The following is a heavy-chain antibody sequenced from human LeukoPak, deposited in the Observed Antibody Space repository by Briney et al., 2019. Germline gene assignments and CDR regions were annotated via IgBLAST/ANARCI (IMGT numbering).Heavy chain of an antibody. V-gene: IGHV4-59*01. J-gene: IGHJ4*02. D-gene: IGHD2-2*02. CDR1: GGSISSYY. Sequence: PSETLSLTCTVSGGSISSYYWSWTRQPPGKGLEWIGYIYYSGSTNYNPSLKSRVTISVDTSKNQFSLKLSSVTAADTAVYYCARARFLIPDYWGQGTLVTVSS. CDR2: IYYSGST. CDR3: ARARFLIPDY.